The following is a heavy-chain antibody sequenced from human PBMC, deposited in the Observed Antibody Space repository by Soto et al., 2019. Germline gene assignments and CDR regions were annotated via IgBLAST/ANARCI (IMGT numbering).Heavy chain of an antibody. V-gene: IGHV3-9*01. CDR2: ISWNSAAI. CDR1: GFTFDDYA. J-gene: IGHJ4*02. D-gene: IGHD6-13*01. CDR3: AKDRGSSSWDPIVDL. Sequence: MQLVESGGGLIEPGRSLRLSCAASGFTFDDYAIHWVRQAPGKGLEWVSGISWNSAAIDYAVSVKGRFTIVRDNAMNSLYLQMNHLRPEDTAFYYCAKDRGSSSWDPIVDLWGQGILVTVSS.